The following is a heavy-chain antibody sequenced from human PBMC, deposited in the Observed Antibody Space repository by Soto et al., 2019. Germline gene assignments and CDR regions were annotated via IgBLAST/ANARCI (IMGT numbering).Heavy chain of an antibody. CDR3: ARGRYVPPRFDP. V-gene: IGHV4-30-4*01. CDR1: GGSITSGDYY. J-gene: IGHJ5*02. Sequence: PSETLSLTCSVAGGSITSGDYYWSWIRQPPGRGLEWIGYIDYSGSTYYKKSLRSRVTISEDTSKKQFSLKLTSVTAADTAVYYCARGRYVPPRFDPWGQGTLVTVS. D-gene: IGHD1-20*01. CDR2: IDYSGST.